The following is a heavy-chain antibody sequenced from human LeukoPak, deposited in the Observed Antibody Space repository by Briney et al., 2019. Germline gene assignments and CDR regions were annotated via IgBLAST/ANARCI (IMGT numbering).Heavy chain of an antibody. CDR1: GFTFSSYS. CDR2: ISSSSSYI. D-gene: IGHD1-26*01. V-gene: IGHV3-21*01. Sequence: GGSLRLSCAASGFTFSSYSMNCVRQAPGKGLEWVSSISSSSSYIYYADSVKGRFTISRDNAKTSLYLQMNSLRAEDTAVYYCARDADPPSYSGSNWFDPWGQGTLVTVSS. J-gene: IGHJ5*02. CDR3: ARDADPPSYSGSNWFDP.